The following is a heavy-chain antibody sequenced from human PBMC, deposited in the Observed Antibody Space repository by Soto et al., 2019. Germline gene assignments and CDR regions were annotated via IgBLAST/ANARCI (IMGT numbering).Heavy chain of an antibody. CDR1: GFTFSSYS. V-gene: IGHV3-21*01. CDR2: ISSSSSYI. CDR3: APFSEFGVNSD. D-gene: IGHD3-10*01. J-gene: IGHJ4*02. Sequence: GGSLRLSCAASGFTFSSYSMNWVRQAPGKGLEWVSSISSSSSYIYYADSVKGRFTISRDNAKNSLYLQMNSLRAEDTAVYYCAPFSEFGVNSDWGQGTLVTVSS.